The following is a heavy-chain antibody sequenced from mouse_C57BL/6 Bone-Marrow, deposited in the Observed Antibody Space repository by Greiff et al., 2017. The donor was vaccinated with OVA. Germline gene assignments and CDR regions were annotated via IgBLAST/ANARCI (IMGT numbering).Heavy chain of an antibody. D-gene: IGHD1-1*01. Sequence: QVQLQQSGAELVMPGASVKLSCKASGYTFTSYWMHWVKQRPGQGLEWIGEIDPSDSYTNYDQKFKGKSTLTVDKSSSTAYRQLSSLTSEDSAVYYCARYYGSSDYWGQGTTLTVSS. CDR2: IDPSDSYT. V-gene: IGHV1-69*01. J-gene: IGHJ2*01. CDR3: ARYYGSSDY. CDR1: GYTFTSYW.